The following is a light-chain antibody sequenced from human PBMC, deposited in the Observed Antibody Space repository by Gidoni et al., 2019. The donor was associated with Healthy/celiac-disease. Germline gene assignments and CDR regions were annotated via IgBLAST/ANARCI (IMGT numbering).Light chain of an antibody. CDR1: QSVSSY. CDR2: DAS. CDR3: QQRSNWPPLT. Sequence: EIVLTHSPATLSLSPGESATRSCRASQSVSSYVAWYQQKPGQAPRLLIYDASNRATGIPARFSGSGSGTDFTLTISSLEPEDFAVYYCQQRSNWPPLTFGGGTKVEIK. V-gene: IGKV3-11*01. J-gene: IGKJ4*01.